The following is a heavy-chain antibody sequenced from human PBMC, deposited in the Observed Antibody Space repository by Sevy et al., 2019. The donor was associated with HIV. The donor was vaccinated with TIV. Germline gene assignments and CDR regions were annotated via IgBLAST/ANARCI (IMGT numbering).Heavy chain of an antibody. J-gene: IGHJ6*02. V-gene: IGHV1-18*04. CDR2: ISAYNGNT. D-gene: IGHD3-3*01. Sequence: ASVKVSCKASGYTFTSYGISWVRQAPGQGLEWMGWISAYNGNTNYAQKLQGRVTMTTDTSTSTAYMELRSLGSDDTAVYYCARDRPQSYYDFWSGHTTHYGMDVWGQGTTVTVSS. CDR3: ARDRPQSYYDFWSGHTTHYGMDV. CDR1: GYTFTSYG.